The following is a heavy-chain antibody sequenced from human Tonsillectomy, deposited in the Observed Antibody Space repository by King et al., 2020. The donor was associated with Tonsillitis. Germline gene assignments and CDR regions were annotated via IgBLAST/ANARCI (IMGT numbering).Heavy chain of an antibody. CDR2: ISGSGGST. CDR1: GFTFSSYA. Sequence: EVKLVESGGGLVQPGGSLRLSCAASGFTFSSYAMSWVRQAPGKGLEWVSAISGSGGSTYYADSVKGRFTISRDNSKNTLYLQMNSLRAEDTAVYYCASSKIPSGSYNNWGQGTLVTVSS. D-gene: IGHD1-26*01. V-gene: IGHV3-23*04. J-gene: IGHJ4*02. CDR3: ASSKIPSGSYNN.